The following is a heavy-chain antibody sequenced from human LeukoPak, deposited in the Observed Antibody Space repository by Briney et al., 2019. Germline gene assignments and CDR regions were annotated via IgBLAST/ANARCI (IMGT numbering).Heavy chain of an antibody. CDR1: GGTFSSYT. D-gene: IGHD6-19*01. Sequence: GASVKVSCKASGGTFSSYTISWVRQAPGQGLEWMGRIIPILGIANYAQKFQGRVTITADKSTSTAYMELSSLRSEDTAVYYCARVGYGGEGSGWQGDYWGQGTLVTVSS. J-gene: IGHJ4*02. CDR2: IIPILGIA. V-gene: IGHV1-69*02. CDR3: ARVGYGGEGSGWQGDY.